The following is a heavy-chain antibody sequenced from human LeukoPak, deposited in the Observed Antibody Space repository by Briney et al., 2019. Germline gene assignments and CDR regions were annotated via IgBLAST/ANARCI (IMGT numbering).Heavy chain of an antibody. J-gene: IGHJ4*02. CDR1: GGSISSGSYY. CDR3: ARGLVVAATRTDY. CDR2: IYYSGST. Sequence: SQTLSLTCTVSGGSISSGSYYWSWIRQPPGKGLEWIGYIYYSGSTNYNPSLKSRVTISVDTSKDQFSLKLSSVTAADAAVYYCARGLVVAATRTDYWGQGTLVTVSS. V-gene: IGHV4-61*01. D-gene: IGHD2-15*01.